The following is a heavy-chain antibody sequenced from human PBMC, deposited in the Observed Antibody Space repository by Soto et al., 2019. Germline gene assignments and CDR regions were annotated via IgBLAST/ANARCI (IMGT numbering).Heavy chain of an antibody. V-gene: IGHV4-31*03. D-gene: IGHD3-10*01. CDR3: ARGRGVVLNWFDP. J-gene: IGHJ5*02. CDR1: GGSISSGGYY. CDR2: IYYSGST. Sequence: SETLSLTCTVSGGSISSGGYYWSWIRQHPGKGLEWIGYIYYSGSTYYNPSLKSRVTISVDTSKNQFSLKLSSVTAADTAVYYCARGRGVVLNWFDPWGQGTLVTVSS.